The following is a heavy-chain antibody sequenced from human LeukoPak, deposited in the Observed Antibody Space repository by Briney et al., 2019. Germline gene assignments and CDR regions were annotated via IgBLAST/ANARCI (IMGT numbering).Heavy chain of an antibody. D-gene: IGHD2-21*02. CDR2: TSGDGGST. V-gene: IGHV3-43*02. CDR1: GFTFDDYA. J-gene: IGHJ5*02. CDR3: AKDYCGGDCYIPWFDP. Sequence: PGGSLRLSCAVSGFTFDDYAMHWVRQAPGKGLEWVSPTSGDGGSTYYADSVKGRFTISRDNSKNSLYLQMNSLRTEDTALYYCAKDYCGGDCYIPWFDPWGQGTLVTVSS.